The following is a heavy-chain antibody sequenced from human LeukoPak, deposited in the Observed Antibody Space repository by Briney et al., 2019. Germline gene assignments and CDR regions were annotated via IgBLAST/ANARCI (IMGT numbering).Heavy chain of an antibody. V-gene: IGHV1-8*01. Sequence: ASVKVSCKASEYTFTSYDINWVRQATGQGLEWMGWMNPNSGNTGYAQKFQGRVTMTRNTSISTAYMELSSLRSEDTAVYYCARGLIAARPDDDYWGQGTLVTVSS. D-gene: IGHD6-6*01. CDR3: ARGLIAARPDDDY. CDR1: EYTFTSYD. CDR2: MNPNSGNT. J-gene: IGHJ4*02.